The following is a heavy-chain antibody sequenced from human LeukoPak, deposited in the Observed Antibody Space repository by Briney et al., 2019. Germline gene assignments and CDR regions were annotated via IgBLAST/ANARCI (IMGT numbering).Heavy chain of an antibody. V-gene: IGHV4-34*01. Sequence: SATLSLTCAVYGGSFSGYYWSWIRQPPGKGLEWIGEINHSGSTNYNPSLKSRVTISVDTSKNQFSLKLSSVTAADTAVYYCARGGYSYGYGYWGQGTLVTVSS. D-gene: IGHD5-18*01. CDR3: ARGGYSYGYGY. J-gene: IGHJ4*02. CDR1: GGSFSGYY. CDR2: INHSGST.